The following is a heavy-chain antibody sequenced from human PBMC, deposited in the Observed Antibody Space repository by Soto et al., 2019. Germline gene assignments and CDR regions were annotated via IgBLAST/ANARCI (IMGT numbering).Heavy chain of an antibody. CDR2: INGSGNYI. CDR3: GREDGNMGSNSAFDY. D-gene: IGHD1-26*01. CDR1: GFTFSTYT. J-gene: IGHJ4*02. V-gene: IGHV3-21*01. Sequence: PGRSLRLSCASSGFTFSTYTMNWVRQAPGKGLEWVSSINGSGNYIYYAGSVKGRFTISRDNAKNSLYLQTDRLRAEDTALYYCGREDGNMGSNSAFDYWGLGALVTVSS.